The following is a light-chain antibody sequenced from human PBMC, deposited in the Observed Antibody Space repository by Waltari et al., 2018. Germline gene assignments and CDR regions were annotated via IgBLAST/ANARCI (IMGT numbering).Light chain of an antibody. V-gene: IGKV3-11*01. Sequence: EIVLTQSPATLSLSPGEKATHPCRASQSVSSYLAWYQQTPGQAPRLRIYDATNRATGIPARFSGSGSGTDFTLTISSLEPEDFAVYYCQQRSNWPPTFGQGTKLEIK. CDR3: QQRSNWPPT. J-gene: IGKJ2*01. CDR2: DAT. CDR1: QSVSSY.